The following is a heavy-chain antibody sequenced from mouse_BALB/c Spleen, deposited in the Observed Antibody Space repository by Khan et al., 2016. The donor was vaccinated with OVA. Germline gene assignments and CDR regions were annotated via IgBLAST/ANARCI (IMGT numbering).Heavy chain of an antibody. J-gene: IGHJ1*01. V-gene: IGHV9-1*02. CDR2: INTYTGEP. Sequence: QIQLVQSGPELKKPGETVKISCKASGYTFTNYGMNWVKQAPGKGLKWMGWINTYTGEPTYTDDFKGRFAFSLETSASTAYLQINNLKNEDRATYFCARGASYWYFDVWGAGTTVTVSS. CDR3: ARGASYWYFDV. CDR1: GYTFTNYG.